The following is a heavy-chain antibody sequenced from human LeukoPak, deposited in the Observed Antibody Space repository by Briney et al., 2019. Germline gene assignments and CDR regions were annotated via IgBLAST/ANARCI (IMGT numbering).Heavy chain of an antibody. D-gene: IGHD2-15*01. CDR3: ARVSGPLYCSGGSCYSRDYYYYGMDV. V-gene: IGHV1-69*04. J-gene: IGHJ6*02. Sequence: AASVKLSCKASGGTFSSYAISCVRQAPGQGLEWMGRIIPILGIANYAQKFQGRVTITADKSTSTAYMELSSLRSEDTAVYYCARVSGPLYCSGGSCYSRDYYYYGMDVWGQGTTVTVSS. CDR2: IIPILGIA. CDR1: GGTFSSYA.